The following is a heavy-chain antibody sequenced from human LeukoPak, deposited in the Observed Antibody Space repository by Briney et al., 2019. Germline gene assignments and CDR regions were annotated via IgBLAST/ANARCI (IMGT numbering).Heavy chain of an antibody. CDR2: ISSGAGNI. D-gene: IGHD3-9*01. Sequence: GGSLRLSCAASGFTFSDYYMSWIRQAPGKGLEWVSYISSGAGNIYYADSVKGRFTISRDNAKNSLYLQMNSLRAEDTAVYYCARDSGYKILTGYYNDWGQGTLVTVSS. V-gene: IGHV3-11*01. CDR3: ARDSGYKILTGYYND. CDR1: GFTFSDYY. J-gene: IGHJ4*02.